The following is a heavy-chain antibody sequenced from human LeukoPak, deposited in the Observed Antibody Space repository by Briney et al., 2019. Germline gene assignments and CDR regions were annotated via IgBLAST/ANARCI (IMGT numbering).Heavy chain of an antibody. D-gene: IGHD6-19*01. V-gene: IGHV3-30*18. CDR1: GFTFSSYG. Sequence: PGRSLRLSCAPSGFTFSSYGMHWVRQAPAKGLEWVAVISFDGSNEYYADSVKGRFTISRDNSKNTLYLQMNSLRVEDTAVYYCAKDRSVAVSGTAECADYWGRGTLVTVSS. J-gene: IGHJ4*02. CDR2: ISFDGSNE. CDR3: AKDRSVAVSGTAECADY.